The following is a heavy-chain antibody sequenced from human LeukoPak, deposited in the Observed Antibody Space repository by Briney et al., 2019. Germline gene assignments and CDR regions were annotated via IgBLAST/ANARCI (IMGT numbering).Heavy chain of an antibody. CDR3: ARGFVVATHGGMDV. CDR1: GYSFTSYG. J-gene: IGHJ6*02. CDR2: ISTYNGST. V-gene: IGHV1-18*01. D-gene: IGHD2-21*02. Sequence: ASVKVSCKASGYSFTSYGLTWVRQAPGQGLEWMGWISTYNGSTNYAQNFQGRITLTTDTPTSTAYMELRSLRFDDTAEHYCARGFVVATHGGMDVWGQGTTVTVSS.